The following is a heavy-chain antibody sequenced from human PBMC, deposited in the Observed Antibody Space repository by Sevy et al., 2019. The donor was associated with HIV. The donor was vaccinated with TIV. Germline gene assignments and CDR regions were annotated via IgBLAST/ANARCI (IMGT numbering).Heavy chain of an antibody. CDR3: STDPIIVLLVTDGMDV. Sequence: GGSLRLSCAASGFIFSDFYMSWVRQAPGKGLEWVGRIKSKPDGGTTDYAAPVKGRFTISRDDSKNTLFLQMNSLKTEDTAVYYCSTDPIIVLLVTDGMDVWGQGTTVTVSS. CDR2: IKSKPDGGTT. V-gene: IGHV3-15*01. J-gene: IGHJ6*02. D-gene: IGHD2-8*02. CDR1: GFIFSDFY.